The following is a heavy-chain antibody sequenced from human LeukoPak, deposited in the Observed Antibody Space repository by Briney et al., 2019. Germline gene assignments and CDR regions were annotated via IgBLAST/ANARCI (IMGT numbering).Heavy chain of an antibody. CDR2: ITASGTAM. CDR1: GFTFSSYS. D-gene: IGHD1-26*01. Sequence: GGSLRLSCAASGFTFSSYSMNWVRQAPGKALEWVSHITASGTAMFYADSVKGRFTISRDNAKNSLYLQMNSLRDEDTAVYYCASSGSYRFDYWGQGTLVTVSS. J-gene: IGHJ4*02. CDR3: ASSGSYRFDY. V-gene: IGHV3-48*02.